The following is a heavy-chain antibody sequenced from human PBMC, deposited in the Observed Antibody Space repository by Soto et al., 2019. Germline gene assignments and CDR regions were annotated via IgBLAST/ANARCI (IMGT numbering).Heavy chain of an antibody. V-gene: IGHV3-23*01. CDR1: GFTFSSYA. Sequence: GGSLRLSCAASGFTFSSYAMSWVRQAPGKGLEWVSAISGSGGSTYYAGSVKGRFTISRDNSKNTLYLQMNSLRAEDTAVYYCAKDPRVVFWSGYYSYWGQGTLVTVSS. J-gene: IGHJ4*02. CDR2: ISGSGGST. CDR3: AKDPRVVFWSGYYSY. D-gene: IGHD3-3*01.